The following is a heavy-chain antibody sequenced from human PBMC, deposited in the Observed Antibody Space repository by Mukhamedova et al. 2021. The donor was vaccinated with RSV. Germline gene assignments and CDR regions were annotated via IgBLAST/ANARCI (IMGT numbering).Heavy chain of an antibody. CDR3: ASLTYYYASSGPQFPG. CDR2: IYYSGST. Sequence: YMGWIRQPPGKGLEWIGYIYYSGSTNYNPSLKCRVTISVDTSKNQFSLKLSSVTAADTAVYYRASLTYYYASSGPQFPGWGQGTLVT. V-gene: IGHV4-59*01. D-gene: IGHD3-22*01. CDR1: Y. J-gene: IGHJ4*02.